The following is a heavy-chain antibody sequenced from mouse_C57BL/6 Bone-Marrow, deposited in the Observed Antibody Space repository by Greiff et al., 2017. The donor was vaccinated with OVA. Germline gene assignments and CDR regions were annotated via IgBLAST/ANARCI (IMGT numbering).Heavy chain of an antibody. V-gene: IGHV14-4*01. CDR3: TPYYGSSADV. D-gene: IGHD1-1*01. J-gene: IGHJ1*03. CDR2: IDPENGDT. Sequence: EVQLQQSGAELVRPGASVKLSCTASGFNIKDDYMHWVKQRPEQGLEWIGWIDPENGDTEYASKFQGKATITADTSSNTAYLQLSSLTSEDTAVYYCTPYYGSSADVWGTGTTVTVSS. CDR1: GFNIKDDY.